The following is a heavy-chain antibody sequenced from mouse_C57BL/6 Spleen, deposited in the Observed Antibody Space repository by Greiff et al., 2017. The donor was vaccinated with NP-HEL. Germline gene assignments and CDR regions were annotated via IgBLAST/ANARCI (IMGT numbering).Heavy chain of an antibody. Sequence: EVQLQQSGPELVKPGASVKIPCKASGYTFTDYNMDWVKQSHGKSLEWIGDINPNNGGTIYNQKFKGKATLTVDKSSSTAYMELRSLTSEDAAVYYCARPTVAPYAMDYWGQGTSVTVSS. V-gene: IGHV1-18*01. D-gene: IGHD1-1*01. CDR2: INPNNGGT. CDR3: ARPTVAPYAMDY. J-gene: IGHJ4*01. CDR1: GYTFTDYN.